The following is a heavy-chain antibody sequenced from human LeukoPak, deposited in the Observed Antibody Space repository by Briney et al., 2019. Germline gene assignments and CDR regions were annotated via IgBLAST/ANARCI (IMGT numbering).Heavy chain of an antibody. CDR2: IYYSGST. D-gene: IGHD3-22*01. Sequence: PSETLSLTCTVSGGSVSSGSYYWSWIRQPPGKGLEWIGYIYYSGSTNYNPSLKSRVTISVDTSKNQFSLKLSSVTAADTAVYYCANMPHHSGSTGYYWYYFDSWGQGTLVTVSS. CDR1: GGSVSSGSYY. V-gene: IGHV4-61*01. J-gene: IGHJ4*02. CDR3: ANMPHHSGSTGYYWYYFDS.